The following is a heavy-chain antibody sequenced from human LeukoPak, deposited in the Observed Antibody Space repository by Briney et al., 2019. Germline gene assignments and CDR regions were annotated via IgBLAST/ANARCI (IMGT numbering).Heavy chain of an antibody. D-gene: IGHD3-10*01. Sequence: MHWVRQXPGQGLEWMGVINPSGGSTGYAQKFQGRVTMTRDTSTSTVYMELSSLRSEDTAVYYCAVIYGSGSYRVMFDPWGQGTLVTVSS. CDR3: AVIYGSGSYRVMFDP. J-gene: IGHJ5*02. CDR2: INPSGGST. V-gene: IGHV1-46*01.